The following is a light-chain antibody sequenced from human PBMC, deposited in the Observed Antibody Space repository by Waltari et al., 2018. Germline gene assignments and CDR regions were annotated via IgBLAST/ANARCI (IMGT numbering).Light chain of an antibody. CDR3: ASWDDSLNGGV. CDR2: SNN. CDR1: NSTTRSSP. J-gene: IGLJ2*01. Sequence: QSVLTQPPSTSGPPGQRVTISCSGSNSTTRSSPDNWYQQTPGTAPTPLIYSNNQRPSGFPDRFSGSKSGTSASLAISGLQSEDEADYYCASWDDSLNGGVFGGGTKLTVL. V-gene: IGLV1-44*01.